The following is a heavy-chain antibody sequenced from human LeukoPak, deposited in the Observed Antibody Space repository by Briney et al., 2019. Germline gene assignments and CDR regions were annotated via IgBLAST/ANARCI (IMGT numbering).Heavy chain of an antibody. Sequence: GASVKVSCKASGYTFTSYDINWVRQATGQGLEWMGWMNPNSGNTGYAQKFQGRVTMTRNTSISTAYMELSSLRSEDTAVYYCARGNAFDYDFWRRGNWFDPWGQGTLVTVSS. J-gene: IGHJ5*02. CDR3: ARGNAFDYDFWRRGNWFDP. CDR1: GYTFTSYD. CDR2: MNPNSGNT. D-gene: IGHD3-3*01. V-gene: IGHV1-8*01.